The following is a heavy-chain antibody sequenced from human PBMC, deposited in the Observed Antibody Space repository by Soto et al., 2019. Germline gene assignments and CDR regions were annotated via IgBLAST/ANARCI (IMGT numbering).Heavy chain of an antibody. CDR2: ISYDGSNK. CDR1: GFTFSSYA. CDR3: ARGTYYSDSSRYYYVGEYNFDY. D-gene: IGHD3-22*01. V-gene: IGHV3-30-3*01. J-gene: IGHJ4*02. Sequence: SLRLSCAASGFTFSSYAMHWVRQAPGKGLEWVAVISYDGSNKYYADSVKGRFTISRDNSNNTLYLQMISLRAEDAAVYYCARGTYYSDSSRYYYVGEYNFDYWGQGTQVTVSS.